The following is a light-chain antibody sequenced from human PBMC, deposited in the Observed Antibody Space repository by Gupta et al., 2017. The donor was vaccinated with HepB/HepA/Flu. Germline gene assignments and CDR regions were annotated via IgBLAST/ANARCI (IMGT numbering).Light chain of an antibody. CDR3: QQDISSPTN. V-gene: IGKV1-5*03. CDR1: QSLSIW. Sequence: DIQITQSPSTLSASVGDRVTITCRASQSLSIWLAWYQQKPGKAPKLLIYTSSTLEIGVPSRFSGSGSGTEFTLTISNLQPDDFATYYCQQDISSPTNFGGGTKVEI. CDR2: TSS. J-gene: IGKJ4*01.